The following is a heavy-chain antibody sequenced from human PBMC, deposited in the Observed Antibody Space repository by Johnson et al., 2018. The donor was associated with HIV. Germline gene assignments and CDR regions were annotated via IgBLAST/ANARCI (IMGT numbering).Heavy chain of an antibody. V-gene: IGHV3-30*03. J-gene: IGHJ3*02. CDR2: ISYDGSNK. Sequence: QVQLVESGGGLAKPAWSPRLSCAASGFTFSSYGMHWVRQAPGKGLEWVAVISYDGSNKYYADSVKGRFTISRDNSKNTLYLQMNSLRAEDTAVYYCARGTTGQYHYDAFDIWGQGTMVTVSS. CDR1: GFTFSSYG. CDR3: ARGTTGQYHYDAFDI. D-gene: IGHD1-14*01.